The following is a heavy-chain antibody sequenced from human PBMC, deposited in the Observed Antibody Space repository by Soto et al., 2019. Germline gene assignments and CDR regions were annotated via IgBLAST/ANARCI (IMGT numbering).Heavy chain of an antibody. CDR1: GYSVTSYW. D-gene: IGHD2-21*01. Sequence: GESLKISCKGSGYSVTSYWIGWVRQMPGKGLEWMGIISTGDSDTRYSPSFQGTVTILADKSISTAYLQWSSLKVSDRDMYYCVRHAVIDRYYYYGMDVWGQGTTVTV. CDR3: VRHAVIDRYYYYGMDV. J-gene: IGHJ6*02. V-gene: IGHV5-51*01. CDR2: ISTGDSDT.